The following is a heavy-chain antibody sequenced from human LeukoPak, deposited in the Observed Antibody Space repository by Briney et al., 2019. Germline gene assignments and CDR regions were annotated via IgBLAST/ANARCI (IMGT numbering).Heavy chain of an antibody. D-gene: IGHD4-17*01. CDR2: IYYSGST. V-gene: IGHV4-34*09. CDR3: ASGRSFYGSTPLDY. J-gene: IGHJ4*02. CDR1: GGSFSGYY. Sequence: SETLSLTCAVYGGSFSGYYWSWIRQPPGKGLEWIGYIYYSGSTYYNPSLKSRVTISVDTSKNQFSLKLSSVTAADTAVYYCASGRSFYGSTPLDYWGQGTLVTVSS.